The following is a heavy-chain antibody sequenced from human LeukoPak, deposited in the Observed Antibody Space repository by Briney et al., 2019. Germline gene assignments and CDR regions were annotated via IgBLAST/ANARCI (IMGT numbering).Heavy chain of an antibody. CDR3: ARGLLWFGEPRHFDY. Sequence: GGSLRLSCAASGFTFSSYSMNWVRQAPGKGLEWVSSISSSSSYIYYADSVKGRFTISRDNAKNSLYLQMNSLRAEDTAVYYCARGLLWFGEPRHFDYWGQGTLVTVSS. J-gene: IGHJ4*02. V-gene: IGHV3-21*01. CDR2: ISSSSSYI. CDR1: GFTFSSYS. D-gene: IGHD3-10*01.